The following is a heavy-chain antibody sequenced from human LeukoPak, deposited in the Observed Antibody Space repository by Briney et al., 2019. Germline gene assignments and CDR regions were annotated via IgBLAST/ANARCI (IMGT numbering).Heavy chain of an antibody. CDR3: AKDHLRYYYGSGNYFDY. CDR1: GFTFSSYG. D-gene: IGHD3-10*01. CDR2: IRYDGSNK. Sequence: GGSLRLSCAASGFTFSSYGMHWVRQAPGKGLERVAFIRYDGSNKYYADSVKGRFTISRDNSKNTLYLQMNSLRAEDTAVYYCAKDHLRYYYGSGNYFDYWGQGTLVTVSS. J-gene: IGHJ4*02. V-gene: IGHV3-30*02.